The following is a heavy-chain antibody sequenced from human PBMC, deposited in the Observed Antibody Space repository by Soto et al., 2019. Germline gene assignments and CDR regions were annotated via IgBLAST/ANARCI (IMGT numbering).Heavy chain of an antibody. CDR1: GFSFSAYA. D-gene: IGHD3-10*01. Sequence: EVQLLESGGGLVQPGGSLRLSCAASGFSFSAYAMSWVRQAPGKGLEWVSLITGSGHSTYYRDSVKGRFTISRDNFKNTLFLQLNSLRAEDTAVYYCVKGRGGSYYYYTLDVWGQGTTVTVSS. CDR3: VKGRGGSYYYYTLDV. J-gene: IGHJ6*02. V-gene: IGHV3-23*01. CDR2: ITGSGHST.